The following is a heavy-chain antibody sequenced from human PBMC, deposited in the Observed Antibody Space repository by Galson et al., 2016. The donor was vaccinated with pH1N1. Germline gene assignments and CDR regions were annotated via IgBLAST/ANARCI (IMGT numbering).Heavy chain of an antibody. CDR1: GFTFSSYG. V-gene: IGHV3-33*01. Sequence: SLRLSCAASGFTFSSYGMHWVRQAPGKGLEWVAVIWYDGSNKYYADSVKGRFTISRDNSKNTLYLQMNSLRVEDAAVYYCARARGGRYWNYFDYWGQGALVTVSS. CDR2: IWYDGSNK. D-gene: IGHD3-10*01. CDR3: ARARGGRYWNYFDY. J-gene: IGHJ4*02.